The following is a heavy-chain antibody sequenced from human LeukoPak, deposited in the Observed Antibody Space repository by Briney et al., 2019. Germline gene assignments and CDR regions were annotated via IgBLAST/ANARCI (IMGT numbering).Heavy chain of an antibody. D-gene: IGHD6-13*01. CDR2: IHYSGST. V-gene: IGHV4-59*08. J-gene: IGHJ5*02. Sequence: SETLSLTCTVSGGSISSYYWSWIRQPPGKGLEWIGYIHYSGSTNYNPSLKSRVTISVDTSKNQFSLELSSVTAADTAVYYCARLGYSSSWYWFDPWGQGTLVTVSS. CDR3: ARLGYSSSWYWFDP. CDR1: GGSISSYY.